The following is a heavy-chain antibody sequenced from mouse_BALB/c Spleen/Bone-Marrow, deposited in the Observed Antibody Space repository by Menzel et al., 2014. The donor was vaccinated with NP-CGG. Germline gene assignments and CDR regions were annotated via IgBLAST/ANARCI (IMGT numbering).Heavy chain of an antibody. CDR3: ALNWDSAY. D-gene: IGHD4-1*02. CDR1: GFTFSSYG. Sequence: DVQLVESGGDLVKPGGSLKLSCAASGFTFSSYGMSWVRQTPDKGLEWVATINNGGTYTYYPDSVKGRFTISRDNAKNTLYLQMSSLKSEDTAMYYCALNWDSAYWGQGTLVTVSA. J-gene: IGHJ3*01. V-gene: IGHV5-6*01. CDR2: INNGGTYT.